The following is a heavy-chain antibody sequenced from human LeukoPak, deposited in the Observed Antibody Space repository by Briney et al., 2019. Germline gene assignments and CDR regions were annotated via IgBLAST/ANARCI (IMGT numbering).Heavy chain of an antibody. CDR1: GPSLSSYY. V-gene: IGHV4-4*07. CDR3: ARSNWGRNWFDP. Sequence: PSETLSLTCTVSGPSLSSYYWSWIRQPAGKGLEWIGRIYTSVSTNYNPSLKSRVTMSVDTSKNQFSLKLSSVNAADTAVYYCARSNWGRNWFDPWGQGNLVTVSS. CDR2: IYTSVST. J-gene: IGHJ5*02. D-gene: IGHD7-27*01.